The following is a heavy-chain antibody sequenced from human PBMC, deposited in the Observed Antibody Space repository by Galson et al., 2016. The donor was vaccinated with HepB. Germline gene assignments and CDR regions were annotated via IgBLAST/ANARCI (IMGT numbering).Heavy chain of an antibody. Sequence: SLRLSCAASGFTFSSYAMSWVRQAPGKGLEWVSGISGSGGNTYYADSVKGRFTLSRDNFKNTLYLQMNSLRAEDTAIYYCARGPLNLSGPELGQMAEYFQHWGQGTLVTVSS. CDR1: GFTFSSYA. CDR3: ARGPLNLSGPELGQMAEYFQH. D-gene: IGHD7-27*01. CDR2: ISGSGGNT. V-gene: IGHV3-23*01. J-gene: IGHJ1*01.